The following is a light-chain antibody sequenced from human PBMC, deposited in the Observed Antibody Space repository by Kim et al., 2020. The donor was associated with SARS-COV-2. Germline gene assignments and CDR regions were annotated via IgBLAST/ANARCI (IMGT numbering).Light chain of an antibody. V-gene: IGKV3-15*01. CDR3: QKYDGWPMGDT. Sequence: EIEMMRSPATLSMSPGERATRSCRATESISNNLVWYQHKPGQAPRLLIYGASTRGTGSPTRDSGSGSGTDFTLTVNSLQSEDFAVYYCQKYDGWPMGDTFGQGTKWQI. CDR2: GAS. CDR1: ESISNN. J-gene: IGKJ2*01.